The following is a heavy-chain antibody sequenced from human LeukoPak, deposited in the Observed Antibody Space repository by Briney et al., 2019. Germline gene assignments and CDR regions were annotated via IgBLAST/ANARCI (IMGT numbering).Heavy chain of an antibody. CDR3: ARDSRITIFRRRRGCFAP. D-gene: IGHD3-9*01. CDR1: GYTFTGYY. CDR2: INPNSGGT. Sequence: GASVKVSCKASGYTFTGYYMHWVRQAPGQGLEWMGWINPNSGGTNYAQKFQGRVTMTRDTSISTAYMELSRLRSDDTAVYYCARDSRITIFRRRRGCFAPWGQGTLVTVSS. V-gene: IGHV1-2*02. J-gene: IGHJ5*02.